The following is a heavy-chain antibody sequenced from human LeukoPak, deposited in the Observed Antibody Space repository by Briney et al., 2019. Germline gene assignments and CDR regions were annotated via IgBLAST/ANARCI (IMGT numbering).Heavy chain of an antibody. CDR1: GDSITSYH. D-gene: IGHD3-9*01. CDR2: IYYSGST. CDR3: AREHYDLLTGYYYLDY. J-gene: IGHJ4*02. V-gene: IGHV4-59*08. Sequence: SETLSLTCTVSGDSITSYHWSWIRQPPGKGLEWIGYIYYSGSTTYNPSLNSRVTISIDTSENQFSLKLSSVTAADTAVYYCAREHYDLLTGYYYLDYWGQGTLVTVSS.